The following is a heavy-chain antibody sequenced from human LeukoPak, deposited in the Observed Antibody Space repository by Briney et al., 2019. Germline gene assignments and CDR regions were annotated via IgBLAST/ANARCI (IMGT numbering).Heavy chain of an antibody. D-gene: IGHD3-22*01. CDR3: AREGGYYDSSGPDY. Sequence: SQTLSLTCTVPGGSISSGDYYWSWIRQPPGKGLEWIGYIYYSGSTYYNPSLKSRVTISVDTSKNQFSLKLSSVTAADTAVYYCAREGGYYDSSGPDYWGQGTLVTVSS. CDR1: GGSISSGDYY. V-gene: IGHV4-30-4*01. CDR2: IYYSGST. J-gene: IGHJ4*02.